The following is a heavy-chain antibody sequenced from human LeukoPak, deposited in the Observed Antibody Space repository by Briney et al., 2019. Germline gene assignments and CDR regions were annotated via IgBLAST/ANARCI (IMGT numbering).Heavy chain of an antibody. J-gene: IGHJ4*02. Sequence: SQTLSLTCGISGDSVSSNSATWNWIRQSPSRGLEWLGRTYYRFKWSNDYAVSVKSRITINPDTTKNHFSLQLNSVTPEDTAVYYCARGIADSTGYYYVDYWGQGTLVTVSS. D-gene: IGHD3-22*01. CDR2: TYYRFKWSN. CDR1: GDSVSSNSAT. CDR3: ARGIADSTGYYYVDY. V-gene: IGHV6-1*01.